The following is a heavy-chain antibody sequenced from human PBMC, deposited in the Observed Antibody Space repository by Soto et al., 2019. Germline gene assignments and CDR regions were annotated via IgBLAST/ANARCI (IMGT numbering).Heavy chain of an antibody. Sequence: SETLSLSCTVSGGSISSGGYYWSWIRQHPGKGLEWIGYIYYSGSTYYNPSLKSRVTISVDTSKNQFSLKLTSVTAADTAVYYCARWNVFRYFDFHPPGGMAVWGQGTTVTVSS. CDR2: IYYSGST. D-gene: IGHD3-9*01. J-gene: IGHJ6*02. CDR1: GGSISSGGYY. V-gene: IGHV4-31*03. CDR3: ARWNVFRYFDFHPPGGMAV.